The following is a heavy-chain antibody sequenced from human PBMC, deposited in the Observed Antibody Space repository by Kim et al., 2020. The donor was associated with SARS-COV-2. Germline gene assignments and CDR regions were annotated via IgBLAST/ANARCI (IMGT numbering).Heavy chain of an antibody. V-gene: IGHV5-51*01. CDR2: IYPGDSDT. CDR1: GYSFNSYW. J-gene: IGHJ2*01. D-gene: IGHD2-2*01. CDR3: ARHTDYCSSTSCLNWYFDL. Sequence: GESLKISCKGSGYSFNSYWIGWVRQMPGKGLEWMGIIYPGDSDTRYSPSLQGQVTISADKSISTAYLQWSSLKDSDTAMYYCARHTDYCSSTSCLNWYFDLWGRGTLVTVSS.